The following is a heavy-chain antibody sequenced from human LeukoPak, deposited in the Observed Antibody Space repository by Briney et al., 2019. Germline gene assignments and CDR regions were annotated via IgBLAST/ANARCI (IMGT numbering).Heavy chain of an antibody. V-gene: IGHV4-4*07. Sequence: PSETLSLTCTVSGGSISTYYWGRIRQPAGKGLEWIGRIYTTGSTNYNPSLKSRVTMSVDTSKNQFSLKLSSVTAADSAVYYCAREMRFGSGPGAFDIWSQGTMVTVSS. D-gene: IGHD3-10*01. CDR1: GGSISTYY. CDR2: IYTTGST. CDR3: AREMRFGSGPGAFDI. J-gene: IGHJ3*02.